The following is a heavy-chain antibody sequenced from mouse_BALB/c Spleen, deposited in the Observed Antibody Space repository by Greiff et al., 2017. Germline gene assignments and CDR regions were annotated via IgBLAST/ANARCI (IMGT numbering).Heavy chain of an antibody. CDR2: IDPSDSYT. V-gene: IGHV1-69*02. Sequence: VQLQQPGAELVKPGASVKLSCKASGYTFTSYWMHWVKQRPGQGLEWIGEIDPSDSYTNYNQKFKGKATLTVDKSSSTAYMQLSSLTSEDSAVYCCARSSEAMDYWGQGTSVTVSA. CDR3: ARSSEAMDY. CDR1: GYTFTSYW. J-gene: IGHJ4*01. D-gene: IGHD1-1*01.